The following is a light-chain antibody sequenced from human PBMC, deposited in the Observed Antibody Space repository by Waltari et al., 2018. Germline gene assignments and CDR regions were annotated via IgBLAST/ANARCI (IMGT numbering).Light chain of an antibody. Sequence: DIVMTQSPESLAVSLGERVTINCKSSESGLYSSNNKNHLAWYQQKPGQPPKLLLYWASTRESGVPDRFSGSGSETDFTLTVTSLQAEDVAVYYCQQYYSTPLTFGGGTKVEI. V-gene: IGKV4-1*01. CDR2: WAS. CDR1: ESGLYSSNNKNH. CDR3: QQYYSTPLT. J-gene: IGKJ4*01.